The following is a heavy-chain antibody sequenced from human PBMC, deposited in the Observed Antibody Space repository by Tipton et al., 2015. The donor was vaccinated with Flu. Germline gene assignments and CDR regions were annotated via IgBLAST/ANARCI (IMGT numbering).Heavy chain of an antibody. V-gene: IGHV3-23*01. Sequence: SLRLSCAASGFTFSSYAMSWVRQAPGKGLEWVSAISGSGGSTYYADSVKGRFTISRDNSKNTLYLQMNSLRAEDTAVYYCAKGGWQGWYNWNDQPGFADYWGQGTLVTVSS. CDR3: AKGGWQGWYNWNDQPGFADY. D-gene: IGHD1-1*01. J-gene: IGHJ4*02. CDR2: ISGSGGST. CDR1: GFTFSSYA.